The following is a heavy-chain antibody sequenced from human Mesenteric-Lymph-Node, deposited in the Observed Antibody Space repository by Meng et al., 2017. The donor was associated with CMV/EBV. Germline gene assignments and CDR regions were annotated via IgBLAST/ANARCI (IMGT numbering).Heavy chain of an antibody. CDR3: ARGVVDVVVPAAMAYYYYYGMDV. CDR2: IIPIFGTA. J-gene: IGHJ6*02. Sequence: SVKVSCKASGDTFSSYAISWVRQAPGQGLEWMGGIIPIFGTANYAQKFQGRVTITTDESTSTAYMELSSLRSEDTAVYYCARGVVDVVVPAAMAYYYYYGMDVWGQGTTVTVSS. CDR1: GDTFSSYA. D-gene: IGHD2-2*01. V-gene: IGHV1-69*05.